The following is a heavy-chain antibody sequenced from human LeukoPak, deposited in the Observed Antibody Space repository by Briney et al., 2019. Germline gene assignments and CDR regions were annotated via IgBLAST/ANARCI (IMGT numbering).Heavy chain of an antibody. CDR1: GYTFTGYY. J-gene: IGHJ4*02. D-gene: IGHD2-8*02. CDR2: TNPNSGGT. Sequence: ASVKVSCKASGYTFTGYYMHWVRQAPGQGLEWMGWTNPNSGGTNYAQKFQGRATMTRDTAIRTAYMELRRVRSDGTAVYYCARSDPGTGVIDYWGQGTLVTVSS. CDR3: ARSDPGTGVIDY. V-gene: IGHV1-2*02.